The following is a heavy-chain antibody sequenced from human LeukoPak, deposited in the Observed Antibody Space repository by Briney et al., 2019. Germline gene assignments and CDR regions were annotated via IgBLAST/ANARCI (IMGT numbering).Heavy chain of an antibody. D-gene: IGHD6-6*01. J-gene: IGHJ4*02. V-gene: IGHV4-34*01. CDR2: INHSGST. Sequence: GSPRLSCSASGFTLCSYSMSWVRQAPGKGPEWNGEINHSGSTNYNPSLKSRVTISVDTSKNQFSLKLSSVTAADTAVYYCASGGSIAARHGRIDYWGQGTLVTVSS. CDR1: GFTLCSYS. CDR3: ASGGSIAARHGRIDY.